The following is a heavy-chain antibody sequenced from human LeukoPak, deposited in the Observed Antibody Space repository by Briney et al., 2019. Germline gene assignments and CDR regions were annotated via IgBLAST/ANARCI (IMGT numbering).Heavy chain of an antibody. D-gene: IGHD4-17*01. CDR3: ARGDGDLYYYYYMDV. V-gene: IGHV3-48*03. Sequence: GGSLRLSCAASGFTFSSYEMNWVRQAPGKGLEWVSYISSSGSTIYYPDSVKGRFTISRDNSKNTLYLQMNSLRAEDTAVYYCARGDGDLYYYYYMDVWGKGTTVTISS. J-gene: IGHJ6*03. CDR2: ISSSGSTI. CDR1: GFTFSSYE.